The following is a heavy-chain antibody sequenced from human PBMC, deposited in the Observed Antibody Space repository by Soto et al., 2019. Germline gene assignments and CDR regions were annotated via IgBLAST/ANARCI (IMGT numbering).Heavy chain of an antibody. D-gene: IGHD2-2*03. Sequence: EALSLTATDSGGSISSSSYYWGWIRQPPGKGLEWIGNIYYSGSTYYNPSLKGRLTISIDTSKNQISLKLSSVTAAETAVYYCARLPLDVVVVPAAVAWWFDPWGQGTLVTVSS. CDR2: IYYSGST. CDR3: ARLPLDVVVVPAAVAWWFDP. CDR1: GGSISSSSYY. V-gene: IGHV4-39*01. J-gene: IGHJ5*02.